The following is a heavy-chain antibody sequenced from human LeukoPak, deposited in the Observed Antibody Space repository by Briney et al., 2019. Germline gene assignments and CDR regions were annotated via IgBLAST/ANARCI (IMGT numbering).Heavy chain of an antibody. CDR2: IYSSGST. D-gene: IGHD3-22*01. V-gene: IGHV4-4*07. CDR3: ARGLTYYYDSSGFPPDWFDP. CDR1: GGSISSYY. J-gene: IGHJ5*02. Sequence: SETLSLTCTVSGGSISSYYWSWIRQPAGKGLEWIGRIYSSGSTSYNPSLKSRVTMSVDTSKNQFSLKLSSVTAADTAVYYCARGLTYYYDSSGFPPDWFDPWGQGTLVTVSS.